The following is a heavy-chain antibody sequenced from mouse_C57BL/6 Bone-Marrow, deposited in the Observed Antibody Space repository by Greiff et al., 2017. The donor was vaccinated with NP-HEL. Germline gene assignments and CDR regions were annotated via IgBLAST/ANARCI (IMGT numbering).Heavy chain of an antibody. V-gene: IGHV5-9-1*02. Sequence: EVKLVEESGEGLVKPGGSLKLSCAASGFTFSSYAMSWVRQTPEKRLEWVAYISSGGDYIYYADTVKGRFTISRDNARNTLYLQMSSLKSEDTAMYYCTRGYYDYDDWYFDVWGTGTTVTVSS. CDR1: GFTFSSYA. CDR3: TRGYYDYDDWYFDV. J-gene: IGHJ1*03. CDR2: ISSGGDYI. D-gene: IGHD2-4*01.